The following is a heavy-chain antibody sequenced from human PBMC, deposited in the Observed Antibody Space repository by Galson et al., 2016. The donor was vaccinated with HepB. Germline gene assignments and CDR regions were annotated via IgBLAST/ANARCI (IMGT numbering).Heavy chain of an antibody. D-gene: IGHD7-27*01. J-gene: IGHJ2*01. Sequence: QSGAEVKKPGESLKISCKGSTNSFNNYWIAWVRQMPGKGLEWMGIIYPGDSDTRYSPSFQGQVTISGDKSISTAYLQWSRLKASDTAMYYCARRKGHWGSGWFFDLWGRGTLVTVSS. CDR2: IYPGDSDT. CDR3: ARRKGHWGSGWFFDL. CDR1: TNSFNNYW. V-gene: IGHV5-51*01.